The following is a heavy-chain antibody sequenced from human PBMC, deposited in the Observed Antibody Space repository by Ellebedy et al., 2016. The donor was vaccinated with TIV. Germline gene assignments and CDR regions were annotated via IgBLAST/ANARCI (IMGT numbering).Heavy chain of an antibody. CDR3: AREKGSMSYGNYYYGMDV. J-gene: IGHJ6*02. D-gene: IGHD2/OR15-2a*01. V-gene: IGHV3-21*01. CDR1: GFTFSSYS. Sequence: GGSLRLSCAASGFTFSSYSMNWVRQAPGKGLEWVSSISSSSSYIYYADSVKGRFTISRDNAKNSLYLQMNSLRAEDTAVYYCAREKGSMSYGNYYYGMDVWGQGTTVTVSS. CDR2: ISSSSSYI.